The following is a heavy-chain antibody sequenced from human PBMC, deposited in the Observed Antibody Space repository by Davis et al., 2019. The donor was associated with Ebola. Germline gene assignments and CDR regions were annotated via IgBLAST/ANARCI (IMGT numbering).Heavy chain of an antibody. J-gene: IGHJ3*01. CDR1: GGSFSSGGYS. CDR2: MYQSGTT. CDR3: ARSHYFESGDYYYDAFDV. D-gene: IGHD3-22*01. V-gene: IGHV4-30-2*01. Sequence: PSETLSLTCVVPGGSFSSGGYSWSCIRQPPGKGLEWIGYMYQSGTTYYNPPLQSRVTISVDGSTNQFSLNLSSVTAAETAVYYCARSHYFESGDYYYDAFDVWGQGTMVTVSS.